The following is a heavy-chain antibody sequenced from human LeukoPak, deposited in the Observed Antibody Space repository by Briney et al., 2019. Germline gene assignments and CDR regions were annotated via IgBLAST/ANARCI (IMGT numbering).Heavy chain of an antibody. Sequence: GGSLRLSCAASGFSFSTYAMHWVRQAPGKGLEWVAVTSYDGSNKYYADSVKGRSTISRDNSKNTLYLQMNSLRAEDTAVYYCARASGYSYGYGVDYWGQGTLVTVSS. J-gene: IGHJ4*02. CDR2: TSYDGSNK. D-gene: IGHD5-18*01. CDR1: GFSFSTYA. CDR3: ARASGYSYGYGVDY. V-gene: IGHV3-30-3*01.